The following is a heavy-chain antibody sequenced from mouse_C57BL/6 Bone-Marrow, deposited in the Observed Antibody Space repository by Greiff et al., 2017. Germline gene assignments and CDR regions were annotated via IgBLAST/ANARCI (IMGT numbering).Heavy chain of an antibody. Sequence: DVKLVESGGDLVKPGGSLKLSCAASGFTFSSYGMSWVRQTPDKRLEWVATISSGGSYTYYPDSVKGRFTISRDNAKNTLYLQMSSLKSEDTAMYYCARQSLHYYGSSYWYFDVWGTGTTVTVSS. V-gene: IGHV5-6*02. D-gene: IGHD1-1*01. J-gene: IGHJ1*03. CDR1: GFTFSSYG. CDR3: ARQSLHYYGSSYWYFDV. CDR2: ISSGGSYT.